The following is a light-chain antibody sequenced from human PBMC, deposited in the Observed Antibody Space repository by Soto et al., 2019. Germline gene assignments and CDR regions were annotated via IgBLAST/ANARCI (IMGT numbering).Light chain of an antibody. CDR3: TAWDDSLSGPV. CDR2: RNN. V-gene: IGLV1-47*01. J-gene: IGLJ2*01. Sequence: QSVLTQPPSASRTPGQRVTISCSGSSSNIGSNYVYWYQQLPGTAPKLLIYRNNQRPSGVPDRFSGSNSGTSASLAISGLRSEDEADYYCTAWDDSLSGPVFGGGTKLTVL. CDR1: SSNIGSNY.